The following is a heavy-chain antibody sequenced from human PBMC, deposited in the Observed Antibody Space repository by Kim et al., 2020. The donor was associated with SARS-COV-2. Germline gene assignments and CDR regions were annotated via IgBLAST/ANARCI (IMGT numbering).Heavy chain of an antibody. Sequence: SVKVSCKASGGTFSSYAISWVRQAPGQGLEWMGGIIPIFGTANYAQKFQGRVTITADESTSTAYMELSSLRSEDTAVYYCATTTNWSSSWYFTLMDVWGRGTTVTVSS. J-gene: IGHJ6*02. CDR1: GGTFSSYA. D-gene: IGHD6-13*01. CDR3: ATTTNWSSSWYFTLMDV. CDR2: IIPIFGTA. V-gene: IGHV1-69*13.